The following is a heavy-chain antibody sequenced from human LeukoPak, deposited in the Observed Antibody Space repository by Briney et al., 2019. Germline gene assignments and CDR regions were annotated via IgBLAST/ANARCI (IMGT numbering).Heavy chain of an antibody. J-gene: IGHJ4*02. CDR3: ARARTIFGVVILYFDY. Sequence: PSETLSLTCTFSRGSMTTDYWNWIRQPPGKGLEWIGHISYSGSTSYNPSLKSRVTISVDTSKNQFSLKLSSVTAADTAVYYCARARTIFGVVILYFDYWGQGTLVTVSS. D-gene: IGHD3-3*01. CDR1: RGSMTTDY. CDR2: ISYSGST. V-gene: IGHV4-59*12.